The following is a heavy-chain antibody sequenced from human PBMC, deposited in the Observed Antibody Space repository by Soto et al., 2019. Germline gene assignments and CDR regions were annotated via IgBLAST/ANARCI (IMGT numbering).Heavy chain of an antibody. CDR1: NASITSSGYY. CDR3: ARMSVTHSVPDY. CDR2: IYPSGST. V-gene: IGHV4-31*03. D-gene: IGHD2-15*01. J-gene: IGHJ4*02. Sequence: QVQLQESGPRLVEASQTLSLTCTVSNASITSSGYYWSWVRQPPGKRLEWIGYIYPSGSTFYSPSLLSRLTMPVDTSKNQFSLPLRSGTAADTAVYHCARMSVTHSVPDYWGQGTLVTVCS.